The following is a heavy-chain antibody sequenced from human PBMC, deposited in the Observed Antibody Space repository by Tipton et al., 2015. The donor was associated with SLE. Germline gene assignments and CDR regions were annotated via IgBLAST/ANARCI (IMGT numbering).Heavy chain of an antibody. CDR2: IYHSGST. J-gene: IGHJ4*02. D-gene: IGHD5-18*01. Sequence: LRLSCAASGFTFTDLYMDWVRQAPGKGLEWIGEIYHSGSTNYNPSLKSRVTISVHTSKNQFSLKLSSGTAADAAVYYCARHTKPIQLWSFDYWGQGTLVTVSS. V-gene: IGHV4-34*01. CDR3: ARHTKPIQLWSFDY. CDR1: GFTFTDLY.